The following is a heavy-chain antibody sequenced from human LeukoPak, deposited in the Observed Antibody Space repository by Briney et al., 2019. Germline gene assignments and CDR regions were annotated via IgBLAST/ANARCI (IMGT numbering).Heavy chain of an antibody. CDR2: IYSNGLT. Sequence: SETLSLTCSVSGGSIRSYYWNWIRQPAGKGLEWIGRIYSNGLTDYNPSLKSRVIMSVDTSKNQFSLKLTSVTAADTAVYYCARDLAGYTSGWASDYWGQGTPVTVSS. D-gene: IGHD6-19*01. CDR1: GGSIRSYY. CDR3: ARDLAGYTSGWASDY. J-gene: IGHJ4*02. V-gene: IGHV4-4*07.